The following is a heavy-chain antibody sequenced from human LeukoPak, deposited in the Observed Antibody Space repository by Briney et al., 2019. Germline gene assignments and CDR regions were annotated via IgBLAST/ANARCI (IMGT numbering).Heavy chain of an antibody. Sequence: PGGSLRLSCAASGFTFSSYWMHWVRQAPGKGLVWVSRINSDGSSTSYADSVKGRFTISRDNAKNRLYLQMNSLRADDTAVYYCARNSSSSDFDYWGQGTLVTVSS. CDR3: ARNSSSSDFDY. J-gene: IGHJ4*02. CDR1: GFTFSSYW. V-gene: IGHV3-74*01. CDR2: INSDGSST. D-gene: IGHD6-13*01.